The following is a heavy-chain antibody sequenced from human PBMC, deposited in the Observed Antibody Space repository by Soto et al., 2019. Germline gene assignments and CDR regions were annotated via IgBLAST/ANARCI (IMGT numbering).Heavy chain of an antibody. V-gene: IGHV3-30*18. CDR3: AKEGPITNWYFDY. Sequence: QVQLVKSGRGVLQPGRSLRLSCAASGFTFSNYGMHWVRQAPGKGLEWVIVISYDGNVAYYADSVKGRFTISRDNSKNTLYLQMNSLRTEDTAMYYCAKEGPITNWYFDYWGQGTLVTVSS. CDR1: GFTFSNYG. D-gene: IGHD1-1*01. CDR2: ISYDGNVA. J-gene: IGHJ4*02.